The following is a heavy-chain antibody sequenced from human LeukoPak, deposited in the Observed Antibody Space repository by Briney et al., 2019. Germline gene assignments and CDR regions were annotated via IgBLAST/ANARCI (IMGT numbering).Heavy chain of an antibody. J-gene: IGHJ3*02. Sequence: PGGSLRVFFAASGFTFCSYSMHWVRQAPGKGLEWVSSISSSSSYIYYADSVKVRFTISRDNAQNSLYLQLNSLRAEDTAVYYCARVGYSSGWYGNPVDAFDIWGRGPVHSVSS. CDR3: ARVGYSSGWYGNPVDAFDI. D-gene: IGHD6-19*01. CDR1: GFTFCSYS. V-gene: IGHV3-21*01. CDR2: ISSSSSYI.